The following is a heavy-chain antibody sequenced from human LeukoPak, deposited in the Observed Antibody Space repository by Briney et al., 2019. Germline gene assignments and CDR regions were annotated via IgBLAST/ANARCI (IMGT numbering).Heavy chain of an antibody. Sequence: GESLKISCKGSGYSFTSYWIGWVRQMPGKGLEWMGIIYPGDSDTRYSPSFQGQVTISADKSISTAYLQWSSLRASDTAMYYCARTFGESPLNSYYGMDVWGQGTTVTVSS. CDR3: ARTFGESPLNSYYGMDV. CDR1: GYSFTSYW. J-gene: IGHJ6*02. CDR2: IYPGDSDT. D-gene: IGHD3-10*01. V-gene: IGHV5-51*01.